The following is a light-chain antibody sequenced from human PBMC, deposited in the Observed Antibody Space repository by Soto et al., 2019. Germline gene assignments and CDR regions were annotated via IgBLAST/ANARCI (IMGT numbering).Light chain of an antibody. CDR1: QSVSSN. J-gene: IGKJ1*01. CDR2: GAS. V-gene: IGKV3-15*01. CDR3: QQYKNWPRT. Sequence: EIVLTQSPAVLSVYTEERATLSCRASQSVSSNLAWYQQKPGQAPRLLIYGASTRATGIPARFSGSGSGTEFTLIISSLQSEDFAVYYCQQYKNWPRTVVQVTK.